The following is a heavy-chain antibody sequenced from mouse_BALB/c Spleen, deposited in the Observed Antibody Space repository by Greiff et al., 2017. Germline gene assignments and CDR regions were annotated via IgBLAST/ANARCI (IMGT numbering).Heavy chain of an antibody. V-gene: IGHV3-6*02. Sequence: EVQLQESGPGLVKPSQSLSLTCSVTGYSITSGYSWYWIRQFPGNKLEWMGYISYDGSNNYNPSLKNRISITRDTSKNQFFLKLNSVTTEDTATYYWAREHRGVYYGSSYSWFAYWGQGTLVTVSA. J-gene: IGHJ3*01. CDR1: GYSITSGYS. CDR3: AREHRGVYYGSSYSWFAY. CDR2: ISYDGSN. D-gene: IGHD1-1*01.